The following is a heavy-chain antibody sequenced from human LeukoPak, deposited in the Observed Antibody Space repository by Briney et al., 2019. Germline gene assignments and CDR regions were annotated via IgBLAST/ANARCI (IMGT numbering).Heavy chain of an antibody. CDR2: ISGRGGST. V-gene: IGHV3-23*01. Sequence: GGSLRLSCAASGFTFSSYGMSWVRQAPGKGLEWVSAISGRGGSTYYADSVKGRFTIHGDNSKNTLYLQMHGQRAEDTAVYYCATVDTGAPLDYWGQGTLVTVSS. CDR1: GFTFSSYG. J-gene: IGHJ4*02. D-gene: IGHD5-18*01. CDR3: ATVDTGAPLDY.